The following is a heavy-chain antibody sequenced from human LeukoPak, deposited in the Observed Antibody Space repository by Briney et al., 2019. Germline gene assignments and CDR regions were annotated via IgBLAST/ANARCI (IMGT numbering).Heavy chain of an antibody. CDR1: GGSFSGYY. V-gene: IGHV4-34*01. CDR3: ARINRQWLVLYYYYYYMDV. J-gene: IGHJ6*03. CDR2: INHSGST. Sequence: PSETLSLTCAVYGGSFSGYYWSWIRQPPGKGLEWIGEINHSGSTNYNPSLKSRVTISVDTSKNQFSLKLSSVTAADTAVYYCARINRQWLVLYYYYYYMDVWGKGTTVTISS. D-gene: IGHD6-19*01.